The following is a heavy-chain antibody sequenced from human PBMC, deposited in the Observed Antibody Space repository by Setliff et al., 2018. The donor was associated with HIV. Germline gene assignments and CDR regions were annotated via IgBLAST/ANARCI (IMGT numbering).Heavy chain of an antibody. CDR3: SRSGVPPYYYYGMDV. CDR1: GYTFTSYG. Sequence: ASVKVSCKASGYTFTSYGISWVRQAPGQGLEWMGWISAYNGNTNYAQKLQGRVTMTTDTSTTTAFMELRSLKADDTGIYYCSRSGVPPYYYYGMDVWGQGTTVTVSS. J-gene: IGHJ6*02. V-gene: IGHV1-18*01. CDR2: ISAYNGNT. D-gene: IGHD3-10*01.